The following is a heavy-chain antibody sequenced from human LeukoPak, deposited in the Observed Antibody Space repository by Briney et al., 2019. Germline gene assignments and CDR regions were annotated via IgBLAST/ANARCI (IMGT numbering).Heavy chain of an antibody. J-gene: IGHJ4*02. CDR3: AGEWYNCNGFDY. CDR1: GGSFSGYY. Sequence: SETLSLTCAVYGGSFSGYYWSWIRQPPGKGLEWIGEINHSGSTNYNPSLKSRVTISVDTSKNQFSLKLSSVTAADTAVYYCAGEWYNCNGFDYWGQGTLVTVSS. D-gene: IGHD1-1*01. CDR2: INHSGST. V-gene: IGHV4-34*01.